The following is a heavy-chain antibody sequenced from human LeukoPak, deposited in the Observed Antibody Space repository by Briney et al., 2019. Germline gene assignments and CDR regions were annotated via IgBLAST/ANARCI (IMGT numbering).Heavy chain of an antibody. D-gene: IGHD2-2*01. V-gene: IGHV3-20*04. CDR1: GFTFSSYA. CDR2: INWNGGST. Sequence: GGSLRLSCAASGFTFSSYAMSWVRQAPGKGLEWVSGINWNGGSTGYADSVKGRFTISRDNAKNSLYLQMNSLRAEDTALYYCARDLGYCSSTSCSYTVDYWGQGTLVTVSS. J-gene: IGHJ4*02. CDR3: ARDLGYCSSTSCSYTVDY.